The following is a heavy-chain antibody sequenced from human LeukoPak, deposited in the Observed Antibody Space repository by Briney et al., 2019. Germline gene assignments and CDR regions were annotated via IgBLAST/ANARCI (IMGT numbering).Heavy chain of an antibody. CDR1: GFTFSSYW. CDR3: ARHYGDYNWYFDL. CDR2: IKQDGSEK. Sequence: PGGSLRLSCAASGFTFSSYWMSWVRQAPGKGLEWVANIKQDGSEKYYVDSVKGRFTISRDNAKNSLYLQMNSLRAEDTAVYYCARHYGDYNWYFDLWGRGTLVTVSS. D-gene: IGHD4-17*01. J-gene: IGHJ2*01. V-gene: IGHV3-7*01.